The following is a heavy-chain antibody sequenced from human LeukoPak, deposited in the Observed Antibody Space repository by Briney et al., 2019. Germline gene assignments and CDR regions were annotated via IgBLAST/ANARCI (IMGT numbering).Heavy chain of an antibody. V-gene: IGHV5-51*01. J-gene: IGHJ3*02. CDR1: GYSFTNYW. Sequence: GESLKISCKGSGYSFTNYWIGWVRQMPGKGLEWMGIIYPGDSDTRYSPSFQGQVTISADKSISTAYLQWSSLKASDTAMYYCARLTYYYDSSGYYYPFAFDIWGQGTMVTVSS. D-gene: IGHD3-22*01. CDR2: IYPGDSDT. CDR3: ARLTYYYDSSGYYYPFAFDI.